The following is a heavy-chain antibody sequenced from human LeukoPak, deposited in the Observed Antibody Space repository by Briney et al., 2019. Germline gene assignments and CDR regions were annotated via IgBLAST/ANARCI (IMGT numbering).Heavy chain of an antibody. CDR3: ARVYYGGNSGVFDY. J-gene: IGHJ4*02. V-gene: IGHV4-39*07. D-gene: IGHD4-23*01. CDR2: IYYSGST. Sequence: SETLSLTCTVSGGSISRSDYYWGWIRQPPGRGLEWIGTIYYSGSTSYNPSLKSRVTMSVDTSKNQFSLKLSSVTAADTAVYYCARVYYGGNSGVFDYWGQGTLVTVSS. CDR1: GGSISRSDYY.